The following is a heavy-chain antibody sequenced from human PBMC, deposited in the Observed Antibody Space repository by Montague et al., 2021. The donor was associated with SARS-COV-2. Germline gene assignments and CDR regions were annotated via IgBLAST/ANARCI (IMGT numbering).Heavy chain of an antibody. CDR1: GGSISSYY. D-gene: IGHD6-19*01. J-gene: IGHJ6*02. CDR3: AGVPFVAEAGTLLPYYYYYGMDV. Sequence: SETLSPTCTVSGGSISSYYWSWIRQPPGKGLEWIGYIYYSGSTNYNPSLRSRVTISVDTSKNQFSLKLSSVTAADTAVYYCAGVPFVAEAGTLLPYYYYYGMDVWGQGTTVTVSS. CDR2: IYYSGST. V-gene: IGHV4-59*01.